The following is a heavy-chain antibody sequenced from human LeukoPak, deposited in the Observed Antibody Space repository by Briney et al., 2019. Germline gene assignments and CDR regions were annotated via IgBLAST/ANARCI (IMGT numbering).Heavy chain of an antibody. CDR1: GYSFTSYW. Sequence: GESLKISCKGSGYSFTSYWIGWVRQIPGKVLEWMGIIYPGDSDTRYSPSFQGQVTISADKSISTAYLQWSSLKASDTAMYYCSRPYCSSTSCHKYYYYGMDVWGQGTTVTVSS. D-gene: IGHD2-2*01. CDR2: IYPGDSDT. J-gene: IGHJ6*02. V-gene: IGHV5-51*01. CDR3: SRPYCSSTSCHKYYYYGMDV.